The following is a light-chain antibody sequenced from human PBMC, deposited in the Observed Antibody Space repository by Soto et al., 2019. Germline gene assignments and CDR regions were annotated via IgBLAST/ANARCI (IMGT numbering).Light chain of an antibody. J-gene: IGLJ2*01. V-gene: IGLV1-44*01. Sequence: QSVLTQPPSASGTPGQRVTISCSGSSSNIGSNTVNWYQQLPGTAPQLLIYSNNQRPSGVPDRFSGSKSGTSASLAISGLQPDDEADYYCAAWDASLNGPVFSGGTKLTVL. CDR2: SNN. CDR3: AAWDASLNGPV. CDR1: SSNIGSNT.